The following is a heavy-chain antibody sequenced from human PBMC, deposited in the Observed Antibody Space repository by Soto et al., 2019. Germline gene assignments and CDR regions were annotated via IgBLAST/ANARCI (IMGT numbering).Heavy chain of an antibody. V-gene: IGHV3-30*04. CDR2: TSYDGKNK. D-gene: IGHD6-13*01. Sequence: QVQLVESGGGVVQPGGSLRLSCAASGFTFSNFVMHWVRQAPGKGLEWVAATSYDGKNKDHADSVKGRFTSSRDNSKHTLYLQMNSLRHEDTAVYFCARERAIAATGIFYYWGQGTLVTVSS. CDR1: GFTFSNFV. CDR3: ARERAIAATGIFYY. J-gene: IGHJ4*02.